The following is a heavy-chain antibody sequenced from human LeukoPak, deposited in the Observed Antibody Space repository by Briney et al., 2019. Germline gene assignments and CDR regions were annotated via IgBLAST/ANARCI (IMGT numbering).Heavy chain of an antibody. CDR1: GASVSSGDYH. CDR2: HNGDP. V-gene: IGHV4-61*08. J-gene: IGHJ4*02. Sequence: SETLSLTCAVSGASVSSGDYHWSWVRQAPGKGLEWIGHNGDPSYNPSLKSRVVISIDTSRNQFSLRLNSVTAADTATYFCVTYYVNGGGRGHWGPGALVTVSS. D-gene: IGHD3-16*01. CDR3: VTYYVNGGGRGH.